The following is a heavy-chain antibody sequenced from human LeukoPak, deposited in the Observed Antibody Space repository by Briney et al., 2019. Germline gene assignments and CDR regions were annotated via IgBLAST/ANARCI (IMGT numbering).Heavy chain of an antibody. V-gene: IGHV1-2*02. Sequence: ASVKVSCKASGYTFTGYYMHWVRQAPGQGLEWMGWINPNSGGTNYAQKFQGRVTMTRDTSISTAYMELSRLRSDDTAVYYCARDHYYDSSGYYRFDYWGQGTLVTVSS. CDR3: ARDHYYDSSGYYRFDY. D-gene: IGHD3-22*01. J-gene: IGHJ4*02. CDR2: INPNSGGT. CDR1: GYTFTGYY.